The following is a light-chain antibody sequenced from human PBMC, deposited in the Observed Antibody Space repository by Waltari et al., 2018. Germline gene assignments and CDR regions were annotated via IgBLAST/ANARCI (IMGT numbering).Light chain of an antibody. CDR3: CSYAGTNTWV. CDR1: SSDVGDYNL. Sequence: QSALTQPASVSASPGQSITISCNGTSSDVGDYNLVSWYQQHPAKAPKFLIFEVSKRPTGVSNRFSASKSGNTASMTISGLQAEDEATYHCCSYAGTNTWVFGGGTKVTVL. CDR2: EVS. J-gene: IGLJ2*01. V-gene: IGLV2-23*02.